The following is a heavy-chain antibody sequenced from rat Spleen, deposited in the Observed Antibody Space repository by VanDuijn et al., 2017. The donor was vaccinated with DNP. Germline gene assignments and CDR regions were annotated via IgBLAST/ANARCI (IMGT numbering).Heavy chain of an antibody. CDR2: ISPTGSST. CDR3: AGRPPPTRGPFDY. Sequence: EVQLVESGGGLIPPGRSLKVSCEASGLPFRDYNMAWVRQAPTKGLEWVASISPTGSSTYYRDSVKGRFTISRDNAKNTLYLQMDSLRAEDTATYYCAGRPPPTRGPFDYWGQGVMVTVSS. CDR1: GLPFRDYN. D-gene: IGHD1-4*01. J-gene: IGHJ2*01. V-gene: IGHV5S23*01.